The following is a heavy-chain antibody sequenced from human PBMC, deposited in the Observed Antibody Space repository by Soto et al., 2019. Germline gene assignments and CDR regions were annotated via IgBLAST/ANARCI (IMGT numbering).Heavy chain of an antibody. CDR1: GGSFSGYY. V-gene: IGHV4-34*01. D-gene: IGHD3-3*01. CDR2: INHSGST. J-gene: IGHJ5*02. Sequence: PSETLSLTCAVYGGSFSGYYWSWIRQPPGKGLEWIGEINHSGSTNYNPSLKSRVTISVDTSKNQFSLKLSSVTAADTAVYYCARYRLGGDFWSGYYDRGNWFDPWGQGTLVTVS. CDR3: ARYRLGGDFWSGYYDRGNWFDP.